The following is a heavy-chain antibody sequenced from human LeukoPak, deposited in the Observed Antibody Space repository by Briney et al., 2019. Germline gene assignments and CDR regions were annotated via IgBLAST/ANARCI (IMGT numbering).Heavy chain of an antibody. D-gene: IGHD6-19*01. CDR1: GFTFSSYA. V-gene: IGHV3-23*01. J-gene: IGHJ4*02. Sequence: GGSLRLSCEASGFTFSSYAMSGVGQAPGKGLEWVSAISGSGGSTYYADSVKGRFTISRDNSKNTLYLQMNSLRAEDTAVYYCAKEDVQWLVTKAYDYWGQGTLVTVSS. CDR3: AKEDVQWLVTKAYDY. CDR2: ISGSGGST.